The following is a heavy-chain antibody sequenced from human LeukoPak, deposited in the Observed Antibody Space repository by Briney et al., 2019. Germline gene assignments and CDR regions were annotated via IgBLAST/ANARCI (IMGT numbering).Heavy chain of an antibody. J-gene: IGHJ5*02. CDR2: ISAYNGNT. CDR1: GYTFTSYG. Sequence: AAVTVSCKASGYTFTSYGISWVRQAPGQGLEWMGWISAYNGNTNYAQKLQGRFTMTTDTSTSTAYMELRSLRSDDTAVYDCAREFHRPNSWFGPWGQGSLVTVSS. CDR3: AREFHRPNSWFGP. D-gene: IGHD1-7*01. V-gene: IGHV1-18*01.